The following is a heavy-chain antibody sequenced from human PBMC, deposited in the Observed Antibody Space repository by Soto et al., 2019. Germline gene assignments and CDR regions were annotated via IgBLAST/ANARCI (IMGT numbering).Heavy chain of an antibody. CDR2: ISSSSSYI. J-gene: IGHJ4*02. CDR1: GFTFSSYS. Sequence: EVQLVESGGGLVKPGGSLRLSCAASGFTFSSYSMNWVRQAPGKGLEWVSSISSSSSYIYYADSVKGRFTISRDNAKNSLYLQMNSLRAEDTAVYYCARPPPVIGGVDPPYDYWGQGTLVNVYS. D-gene: IGHD3-16*01. CDR3: ARPPPVIGGVDPPYDY. V-gene: IGHV3-21*01.